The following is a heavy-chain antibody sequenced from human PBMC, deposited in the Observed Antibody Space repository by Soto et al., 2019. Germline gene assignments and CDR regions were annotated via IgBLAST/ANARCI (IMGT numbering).Heavy chain of an antibody. V-gene: IGHV5-10-1*03. CDR1: GYSFTSSW. D-gene: IGHD6-6*01. J-gene: IGHJ4*02. CDR2: IDPSDSYI. Sequence: EVQLVQSGAEVKKPGESLRISCQGSGYSFTSSWISWVRQMPGEGLEWMGRIDPSDSYINYSPSFQGRVTISADKSISTAYLQWSSLKASATAMYYCARRGSSSSFFYDSWGQGTLVTVSS. CDR3: ARRGSSSSFFYDS.